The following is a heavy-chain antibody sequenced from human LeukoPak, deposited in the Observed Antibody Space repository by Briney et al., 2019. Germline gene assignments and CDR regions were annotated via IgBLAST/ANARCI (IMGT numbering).Heavy chain of an antibody. Sequence: GASVKVSCKASGYTFISFSVSWVRQAPGQGLEWMGRISPYNGNTNYVQNLQARLTTTTDTSTSTAYMELRSLTSDDTAVYYCARGDDFWSGLNPYDYWGQGTLVTVSS. CDR1: GYTFISFS. CDR3: ARGDDFWSGLNPYDY. V-gene: IGHV1-18*01. D-gene: IGHD3-3*01. CDR2: ISPYNGNT. J-gene: IGHJ4*02.